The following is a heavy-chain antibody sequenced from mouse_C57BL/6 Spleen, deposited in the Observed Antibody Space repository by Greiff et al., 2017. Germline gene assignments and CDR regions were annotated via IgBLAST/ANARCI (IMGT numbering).Heavy chain of an antibody. CDR2: IDPSDSYT. J-gene: IGHJ2*01. CDR3: RFITTVVATRDY. V-gene: IGHV1-50*01. Sequence: QVQLQQPGAELVKPGASVKLSCKASGYTFTSYWMQWVKQRPGQGLEWIGEIDPSDSYTNYNQKFKGKATLTVDTSSSTAYMQLSSLTSEDSAVYYCRFITTVVATRDYWGQGTTLTVSS. D-gene: IGHD1-1*01. CDR1: GYTFTSYW.